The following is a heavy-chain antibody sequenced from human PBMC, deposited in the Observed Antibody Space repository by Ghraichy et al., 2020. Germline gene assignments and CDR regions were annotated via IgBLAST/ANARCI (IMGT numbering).Heavy chain of an antibody. CDR1: GFTFSSYA. Sequence: GGSLRLSCAASGFTFSSYAMSWVRQAPGKGLEWVSGISGIAGTTYYADSVRGRFTISRDNSKNTLYLQMNSLRAEDMAVYYCARWAQSGSGSQDSLSFFDYWGQGTLVTVSS. CDR2: ISGIAGTT. J-gene: IGHJ4*02. D-gene: IGHD3-10*01. CDR3: ARWAQSGSGSQDSLSFFDY. V-gene: IGHV3-23*01.